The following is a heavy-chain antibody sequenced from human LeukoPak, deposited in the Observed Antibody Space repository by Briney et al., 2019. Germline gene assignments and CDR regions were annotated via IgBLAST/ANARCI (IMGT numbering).Heavy chain of an antibody. CDR3: ARDTHSSTSRFDY. J-gene: IGHJ4*02. CDR2: INPSGGST. D-gene: IGHD2-2*01. CDR1: GYTFTSYY. V-gene: IGHV1-46*03. Sequence: ASVRVSCKASGYTFTSYYMHWVRQAPGQGRGWMGIINPSGGSTSYAQKFQGRVTMTRDTSTSTVYMELSSLRSEDTAVYYCARDTHSSTSRFDYWGQGTLVTVSS.